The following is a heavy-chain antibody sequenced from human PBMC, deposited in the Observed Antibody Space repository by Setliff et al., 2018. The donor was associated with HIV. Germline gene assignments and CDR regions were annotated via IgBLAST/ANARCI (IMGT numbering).Heavy chain of an antibody. D-gene: IGHD3-22*01. V-gene: IGHV1-46*01. J-gene: IGHJ3*02. CDR2: INPGGGST. CDR1: DDTFSSYY. CDR3: ARTRSGFHNDAFDI. Sequence: ASVKVSCKASDDTFSSYYMHWVRQAPGQGLEWMGIINPGGGSTTYAQRFQGRVIMTRDKSTSTVYMQLSSLRSEDTAVYYCARTRSGFHNDAFDIWGQGTMVTVSS.